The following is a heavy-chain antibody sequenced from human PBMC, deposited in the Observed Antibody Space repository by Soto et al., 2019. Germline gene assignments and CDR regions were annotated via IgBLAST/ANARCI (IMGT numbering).Heavy chain of an antibody. Sequence: PSETLSLTCTVSGGSISSGDYYWSWIRQPPGKGLEWIGYIYYSGSTYYNPSLKSRVTISVDTSKNQFSLKLSSVTAADTAVYYCARRRDGYSTNWFDPWGQGTLVTVSS. J-gene: IGHJ5*02. V-gene: IGHV4-30-4*01. CDR1: GGSISSGDYY. D-gene: IGHD4-4*01. CDR3: ARRRDGYSTNWFDP. CDR2: IYYSGST.